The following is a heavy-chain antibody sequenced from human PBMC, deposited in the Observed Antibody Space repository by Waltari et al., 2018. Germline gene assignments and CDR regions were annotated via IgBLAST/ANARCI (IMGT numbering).Heavy chain of an antibody. CDR1: GYPLSRYA. D-gene: IGHD6-19*01. J-gene: IGHJ4*02. V-gene: IGHV3-23*01. CDR3: AKGNSSGWYNFDY. Sequence: EVALLESGGGLAEPGGAVSFYCGAFGYPLSRYAMSWVRQAPGKGLEWVAGISGSGGSTYYADSVKGRFTMSRDNSRNVLYLQMNSMTAEDTAVYYCAKGNSSGWYNFDYWGQGTLVTVSS. CDR2: ISGSGGST.